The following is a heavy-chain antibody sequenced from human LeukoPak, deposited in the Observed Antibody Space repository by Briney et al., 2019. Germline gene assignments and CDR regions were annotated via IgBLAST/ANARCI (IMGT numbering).Heavy chain of an antibody. J-gene: IGHJ4*02. CDR1: GFTFSNYD. V-gene: IGHV3-23*01. Sequence: GGSLRLSCVASGFTFSNYDMSWVRQAPGKGLEWVSLISGGGPSTYYTDSVKGRFTISGDNSKNTLYLQMNSLRAEDTAIYYCAKEGPHRGSYYLNFDYWGQGTLVTVSS. CDR3: AKEGPHRGSYYLNFDY. D-gene: IGHD1-26*01. CDR2: ISGGGPST.